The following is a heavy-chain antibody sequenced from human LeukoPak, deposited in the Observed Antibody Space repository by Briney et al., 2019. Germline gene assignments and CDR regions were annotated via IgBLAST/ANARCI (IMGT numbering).Heavy chain of an antibody. D-gene: IGHD3-10*02. J-gene: IGHJ6*04. CDR3: AELGITMIGGV. CDR1: GFTFSSYA. CDR2: ISYDGSNK. V-gene: IGHV3-30*04. Sequence: PGRSLRLSCAASGFTFSSYAMHWVRQAPDKGLEWVAVISYDGSNKYYADSVKGRFTISRDNAKNSLYLQMNSLRAEDTAVYYCAELGITMIGGVWGKGTTVTISS.